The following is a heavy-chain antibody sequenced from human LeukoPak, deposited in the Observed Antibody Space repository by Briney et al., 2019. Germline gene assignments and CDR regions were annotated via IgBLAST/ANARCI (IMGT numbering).Heavy chain of an antibody. J-gene: IGHJ4*02. CDR1: GFTFSNAY. Sequence: KTGGSLRLSCAASGFTFSNAYMSWVRQAPGKGLEWVGRIKSTAHGGTTEYAAPVKGRFTISRDDSGNTLFLQMNSLQTEDAALYYCATYSSSYYYFGYWGQGTLVTASS. CDR3: ATYSSSYYYFGY. D-gene: IGHD6-13*01. CDR2: IKSTAHGGTT. V-gene: IGHV3-15*01.